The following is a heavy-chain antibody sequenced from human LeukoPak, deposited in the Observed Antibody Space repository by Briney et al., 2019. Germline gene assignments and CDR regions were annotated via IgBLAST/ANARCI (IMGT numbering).Heavy chain of an antibody. CDR3: AGTEVDTAMVTEFRPDY. D-gene: IGHD5-18*01. CDR2: IIPIFGTA. V-gene: IGHV1-69*05. Sequence: SVKVSCKASGGTFSSYAISWVRQAPGQGLEWMGGIIPIFGTANYAQKFQGRVTITTDESTSTAYMELSSLRSEDTAVYYCAGTEVDTAMVTEFRPDYWGQGTLVTVSS. CDR1: GGTFSSYA. J-gene: IGHJ4*02.